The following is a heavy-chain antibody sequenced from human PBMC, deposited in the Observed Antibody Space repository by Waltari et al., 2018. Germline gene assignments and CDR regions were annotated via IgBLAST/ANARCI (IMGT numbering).Heavy chain of an antibody. CDR2: IKTQSDGGGAT. V-gene: IGHV3-15*01. CDR1: GFTFSNTW. CDR3: TTDQGDSYTFYSFDY. Sequence: EVQLVESGGGLVNPGGSLRLSCAASGFTFSNTWMDWVSQAPGKVLEGIARIKTQSDGGGATYYAAPVTGRFTVSRDDSKNMLYLQMSSLKTEDTVMYYCTTDQGDSYTFYSFDYWGQGTLVTVSS. D-gene: IGHD3-16*02. J-gene: IGHJ4*02.